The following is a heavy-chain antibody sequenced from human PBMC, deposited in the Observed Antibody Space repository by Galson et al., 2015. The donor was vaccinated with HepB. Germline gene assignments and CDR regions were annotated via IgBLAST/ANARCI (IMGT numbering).Heavy chain of an antibody. V-gene: IGHV1-3*01. J-gene: IGHJ6*02. CDR3: ARLEDYYYYYGMDV. CDR2: INAGNGNT. Sequence: SVKVSCKASGYTFTSYAMHWVRQAPGQRLEWMGWINAGNGNTKYSQKFQGRVTITRDTSASTAYMELSSLRSEDTAVYYCARLEDYYYYYGMDVWGQGTTVTVSS. CDR1: GYTFTSYA.